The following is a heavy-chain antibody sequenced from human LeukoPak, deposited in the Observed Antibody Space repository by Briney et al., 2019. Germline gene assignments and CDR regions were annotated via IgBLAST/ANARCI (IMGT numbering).Heavy chain of an antibody. Sequence: PSGTLSLTCAVSGGSISSSNWWSWVRQPPGKGLEWIGEIYHSGSTYYNPSLKSRVTISVDTSKNQFSLKLSSVTAADTAVYYCARDTVKEWEPRGWFDPWGQGTLVTVSS. J-gene: IGHJ5*02. CDR1: GGSISSSNW. CDR2: IYHSGST. D-gene: IGHD1-26*01. CDR3: ARDTVKEWEPRGWFDP. V-gene: IGHV4-4*02.